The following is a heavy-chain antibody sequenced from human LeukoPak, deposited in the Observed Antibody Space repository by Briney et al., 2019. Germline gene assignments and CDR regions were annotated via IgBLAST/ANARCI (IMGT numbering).Heavy chain of an antibody. CDR2: ISAYNGNT. CDR3: ARVSRYSYGFGYAFDI. J-gene: IGHJ3*02. CDR1: GYTFTSYG. D-gene: IGHD5-18*01. Sequence: ASVKVSCKASGYTFTSYGISWVRQAPGQGLEWMGWISAYNGNTNYAQKLQGRVTMTTDTSTSTAYMELRSLRSDDTAVYYCARVSRYSYGFGYAFDIWGQGTMVTASS. V-gene: IGHV1-18*01.